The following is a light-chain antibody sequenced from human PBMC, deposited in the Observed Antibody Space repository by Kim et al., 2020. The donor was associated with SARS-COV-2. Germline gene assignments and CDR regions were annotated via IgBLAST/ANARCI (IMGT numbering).Light chain of an antibody. CDR2: AAV. CDR3: QQSYRIPYA. Sequence: ESVGDKVTVTCRTSQNISNYLNWYHQKPGEAPKLLIYAAVTMQGGVSSRFSASGSGTDFTLMITSLQPEDLATYYCQQSYRIPYAFAQGTKLEI. J-gene: IGKJ2*01. V-gene: IGKV1-39*01. CDR1: QNISNY.